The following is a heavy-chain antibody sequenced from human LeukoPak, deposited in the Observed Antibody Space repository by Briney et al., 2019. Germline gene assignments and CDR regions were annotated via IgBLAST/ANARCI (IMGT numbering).Heavy chain of an antibody. CDR2: ISDSGVST. D-gene: IGHD3-22*01. V-gene: IGHV3-23*01. CDR3: AKRDSSGNYDLDY. Sequence: GGSLRLSCAASGFTFSSYAMSWVRQAPGKGLEWVSAISDSGVSTYSADSVKGRFTISRDNSKNTLYLQMNSLRAEDTAVYYCAKRDSSGNYDLDYWGQGTLVTVSS. CDR1: GFTFSSYA. J-gene: IGHJ4*02.